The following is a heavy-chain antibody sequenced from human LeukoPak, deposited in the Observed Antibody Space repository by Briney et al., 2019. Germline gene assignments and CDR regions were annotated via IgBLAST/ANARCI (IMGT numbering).Heavy chain of an antibody. Sequence: PSETLSLTCTVSGGSISSSYWSWIRQPPGKGLEWIGYIYYSGSTNYNPSLKSRVTISVDTSKNQFSLKLSSVTAADTAVYYCARSGYSGFLDYWGQGTLVTVSS. CDR2: IYYSGST. V-gene: IGHV4-59*01. CDR1: GGSISSSY. J-gene: IGHJ4*02. CDR3: ARSGYSGFLDY. D-gene: IGHD5-12*01.